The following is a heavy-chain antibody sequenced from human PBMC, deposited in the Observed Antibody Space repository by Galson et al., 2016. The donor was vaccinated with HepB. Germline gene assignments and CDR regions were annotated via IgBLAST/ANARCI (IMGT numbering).Heavy chain of an antibody. Sequence: SLRLSCAASGFIINTFAMHWVRQVPGKGLEWVSGINWDGHSLNYADSVKGRFTVSRDTAKNALHLQMKSLGPEDTALYFCAKGLVGSLYHTLDLWSQGTLVTVSS. V-gene: IGHV3-9*01. CDR1: GFIINTFA. J-gene: IGHJ5*02. CDR2: INWDGHSL. D-gene: IGHD3-10*01. CDR3: AKGLVGSLYHTLDL.